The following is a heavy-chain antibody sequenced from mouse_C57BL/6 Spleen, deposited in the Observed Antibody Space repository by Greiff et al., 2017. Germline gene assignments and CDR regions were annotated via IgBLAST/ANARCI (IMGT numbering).Heavy chain of an antibody. CDR2: IYPGSGST. Sequence: QVQLQQPGAELVKPGASVKMSCKASGYTFTSYWITWVKQRPGQGLEWIGDIYPGSGSTNYNEKFKSKATLTVDTSSSTAYMQLSSLTSEDSAVYYCAREVITTVLDSFDYWGQGTTLTVSS. CDR1: GYTFTSYW. D-gene: IGHD1-1*01. V-gene: IGHV1-55*01. J-gene: IGHJ2*01. CDR3: AREVITTVLDSFDY.